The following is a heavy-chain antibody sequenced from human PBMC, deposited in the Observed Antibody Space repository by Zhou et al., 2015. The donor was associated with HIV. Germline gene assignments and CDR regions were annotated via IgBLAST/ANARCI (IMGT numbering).Heavy chain of an antibody. J-gene: IGHJ4*02. CDR3: ARGVDGSSWANY. CDR2: INPNSGVT. CDR1: GYIFTSHG. V-gene: IGHV1-2*02. D-gene: IGHD6-13*01. Sequence: QVQLVQSGPEVEEPGTSVKVSCKASGYIFTSHGISWVRQAPGQGLEWMGWINPNSGVTIYALKFQGRVTMTRDTSINTAYMELNRLRSDDTAVYYCARGVDGSSWANYWGQGTQVTVSS.